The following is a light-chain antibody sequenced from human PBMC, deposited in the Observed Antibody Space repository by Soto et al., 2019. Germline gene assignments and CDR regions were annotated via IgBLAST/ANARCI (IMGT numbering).Light chain of an antibody. Sequence: QSALTQPPSASGSPGQSVTISCTGTSRDIGGYDFVSRYQQHPGKAPKLLIYDVIKRPSGVPDRFSGSKSGNTASLTVSGLQTDDEADYYCSSYGGSNNLLFGGGTKLTV. V-gene: IGLV2-8*01. CDR2: DVI. CDR1: SRDIGGYDF. J-gene: IGLJ2*01. CDR3: SSYGGSNNLL.